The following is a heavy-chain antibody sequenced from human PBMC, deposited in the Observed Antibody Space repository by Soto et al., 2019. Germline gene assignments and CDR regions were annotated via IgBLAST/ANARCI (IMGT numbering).Heavy chain of an antibody. Sequence: PSETLSLTCTVSGGSISSSSYYWCWIRQPPGKGLEWIGRIYYSGSTYYNPSLKSRVTISVDTSKNQFSLKLSSVTAADTAVYYCARDKITGLFDYWGQGTLVTVSS. D-gene: IGHD2-8*02. V-gene: IGHV4-39*02. CDR3: ARDKITGLFDY. CDR2: IYYSGST. CDR1: GGSISSSSYY. J-gene: IGHJ4*02.